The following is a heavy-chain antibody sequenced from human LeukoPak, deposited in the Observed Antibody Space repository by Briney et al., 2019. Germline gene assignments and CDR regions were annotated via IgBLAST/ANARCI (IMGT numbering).Heavy chain of an antibody. V-gene: IGHV3-23*01. CDR1: GGSFSGYY. D-gene: IGHD6-6*01. Sequence: ETLSLTCAVYGGSFSGYYWSWIRQPPGKGLEWVSAISGSGGSTYYADSVKGRFTISRDNSKNTLYLQMNSLRAEDTAVYYCASLSARRDAFDIWGQGTMVTVSS. J-gene: IGHJ3*02. CDR3: ASLSARRDAFDI. CDR2: ISGSGGST.